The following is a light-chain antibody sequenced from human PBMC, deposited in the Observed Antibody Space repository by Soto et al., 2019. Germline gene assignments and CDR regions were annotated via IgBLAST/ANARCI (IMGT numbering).Light chain of an antibody. CDR2: KAS. CDR1: QGTGNA. CDR3: LQDINYPWT. V-gene: IGKV1-6*01. J-gene: IGKJ1*01. Sequence: ALQMTQSPSSLSASVGDRVTISCRASQGTGNALGWYQQKPGKAPKLLIYKASTLKSGVPSRFSGSGSGTDFTLAISSLQPEDSATYYCLQDINYPWTFGQGTKVDIK.